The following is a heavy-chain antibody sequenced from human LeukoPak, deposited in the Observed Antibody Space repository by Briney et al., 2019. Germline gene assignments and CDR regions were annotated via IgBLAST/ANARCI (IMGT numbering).Heavy chain of an antibody. CDR3: ARGGYCSSTSCYRSLDY. V-gene: IGHV4-34*01. CDR1: GGSFSGYY. J-gene: IGHJ4*02. D-gene: IGHD2-2*01. Sequence: SETLSLTCAVYGGSFSGYYWSWIRQPPGKGLEWIGEINHSGSTNYNPSLKSRVTISVDTSKNQFSLKLSSVTAADTAVYYCARGGYCSSTSCYRSLDYWGQGTLVTVSS. CDR2: INHSGST.